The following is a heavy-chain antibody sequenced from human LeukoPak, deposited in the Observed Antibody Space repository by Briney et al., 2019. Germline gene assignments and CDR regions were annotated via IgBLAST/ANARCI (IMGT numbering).Heavy chain of an antibody. Sequence: PSETLSLTCTVSGGSISSSSYYWGWIRQPPGKGLEWIGSIYYSGSTYYNPSLKSRVTISVDTSKNQFSLKLSSVTAADTAVYYCARAPWTPYSSSWYGNWFDPWGQGTLVTVSS. CDR3: ARAPWTPYSSSWYGNWFDP. CDR2: IYYSGST. D-gene: IGHD6-13*01. V-gene: IGHV4-39*07. CDR1: GGSISSSSYY. J-gene: IGHJ5*02.